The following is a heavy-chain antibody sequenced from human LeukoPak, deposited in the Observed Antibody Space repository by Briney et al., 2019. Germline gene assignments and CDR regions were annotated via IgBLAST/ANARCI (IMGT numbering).Heavy chain of an antibody. CDR1: SGSLSGYY. J-gene: IGHJ3*02. D-gene: IGHD6-13*01. CDR2: INHSGST. Sequence: SETLSLTCAVYSGSLSGYYWNWIRQPPGKGLEWIGEINHSGSTNYNPSLKSRVTISLDTSKNQFSLKLSSVTAADTAVYYCSRGSYSSSWFRSDAFDIWGQGKMVTVSS. V-gene: IGHV4-34*01. CDR3: SRGSYSSSWFRSDAFDI.